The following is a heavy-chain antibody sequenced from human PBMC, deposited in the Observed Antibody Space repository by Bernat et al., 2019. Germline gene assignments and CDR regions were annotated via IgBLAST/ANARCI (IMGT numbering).Heavy chain of an antibody. CDR2: IYWDDDK. J-gene: IGHJ3*02. V-gene: IGHV2-5*02. CDR1: GFSLSTSGVG. Sequence: QITLKESGPTLVKPTQTLTLTCTFSGFSLSTSGVGVGWIRQPPGKALEWLALIYWDDDKRYSPSLKSRLTITKDTSKNQVVLTMTNMDPEDTATYYCAHRRISGSTTGRGAFDIWGQGTMVTVSS. CDR3: AHRRISGSTTGRGAFDI. D-gene: IGHD1-26*01.